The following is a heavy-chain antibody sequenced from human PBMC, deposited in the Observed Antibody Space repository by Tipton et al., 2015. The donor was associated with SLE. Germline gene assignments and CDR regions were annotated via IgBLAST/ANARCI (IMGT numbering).Heavy chain of an antibody. CDR3: SGIAVAGNGY. Sequence: TLSLTCTVSGGSITSSSYYWGWIRQPPGKGLEWIGSIYHSGSTYYNPSLKSRVTISVDTSKNQFSLKLSSVTAADTAVYYCSGIAVAGNGYLGQGTLVTVSS. CDR2: IYHSGST. J-gene: IGHJ4*02. CDR1: GGSITSSSYY. D-gene: IGHD6-19*01. V-gene: IGHV4-39*07.